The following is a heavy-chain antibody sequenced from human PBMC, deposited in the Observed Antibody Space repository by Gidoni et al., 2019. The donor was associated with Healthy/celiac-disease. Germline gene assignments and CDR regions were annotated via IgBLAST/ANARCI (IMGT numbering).Heavy chain of an antibody. CDR1: GYTFTSYG. V-gene: IGHV1-18*01. D-gene: IGHD6-19*01. J-gene: IGHJ5*02. CDR2: SSAYNGNT. Sequence: QVQLVQSGAEVTKPGASVKVSCTASGYTFTSYGISWVRQAPGQVLEWMGWSSAYNGNTNYAQKLQGRVTMTTDTSTSTAYMELRSLRSDDTAVYYWARVASSGWYWFDPWGQGTLVTVSS. CDR3: ARVASSGWYWFDP.